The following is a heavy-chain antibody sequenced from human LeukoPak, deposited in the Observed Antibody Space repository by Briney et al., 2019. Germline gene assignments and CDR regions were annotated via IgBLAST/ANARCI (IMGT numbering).Heavy chain of an antibody. D-gene: IGHD6-13*01. J-gene: IGHJ5*02. CDR3: ARAAAETGAFRDNWFDP. CDR1: GFTFSSYG. CDR2: IRYDGSNK. V-gene: IGHV3-30*02. Sequence: GGSLRLSCAASGFTFSSYGMYWVRQAPGKGLEWVAFIRYDGSNKYYADSVKGRFTISRDNSKNTLYLQMSSLRAEDTALYYCARAAAETGAFRDNWFDPWGQGTLVTVSS.